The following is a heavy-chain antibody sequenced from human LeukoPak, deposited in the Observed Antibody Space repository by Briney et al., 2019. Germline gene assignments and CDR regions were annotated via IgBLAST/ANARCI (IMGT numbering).Heavy chain of an antibody. Sequence: TPSETLSLTCSVSGGSISSSYWSWIRQPPGKGLEWIGYIYYTGSTNYNPSLKSRVTMSVDTSKKQFSLKLTSVTAADTAVFYCAGGGTYGAFDLWGQGTMVTVSS. D-gene: IGHD1-26*01. CDR3: AGGGTYGAFDL. J-gene: IGHJ3*01. CDR1: GGSISSSY. CDR2: IYYTGST. V-gene: IGHV4-59*08.